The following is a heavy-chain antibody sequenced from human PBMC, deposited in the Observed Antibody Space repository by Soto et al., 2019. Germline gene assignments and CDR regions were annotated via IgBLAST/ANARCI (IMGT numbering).Heavy chain of an antibody. Sequence: RASVKVSCKASGGTFSSYAISWVRQAPGQGLEWMGGIIPIFGTANYAQKFQGRVTITADKSTSTAYMELSSLRSEDTAVYYCASSSSSGWLVYYWGQGTLVTVSS. D-gene: IGHD6-19*01. CDR3: ASSSSSGWLVYY. J-gene: IGHJ4*02. V-gene: IGHV1-69*06. CDR2: IIPIFGTA. CDR1: GGTFSSYA.